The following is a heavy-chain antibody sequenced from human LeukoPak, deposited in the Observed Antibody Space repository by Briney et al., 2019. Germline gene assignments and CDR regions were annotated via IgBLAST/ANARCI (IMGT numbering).Heavy chain of an antibody. J-gene: IGHJ3*02. CDR3: AREDTYSFGSENADALDI. CDR2: IKPDTGAT. CDR1: GYIFTDYY. V-gene: IGHV1-2*02. D-gene: IGHD3-10*01. Sequence: GASVKVSGKASGYIFTDYYIHWVRQAPGEGLEWMGWIKPDTGATDSAQKFQGRVTMTRDTSISTAYMDLNGLRSDDTAVYYCAREDTYSFGSENADALDIWGQGTMVSVAS.